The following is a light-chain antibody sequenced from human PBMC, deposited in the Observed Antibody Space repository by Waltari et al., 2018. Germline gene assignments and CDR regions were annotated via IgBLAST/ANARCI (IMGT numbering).Light chain of an antibody. V-gene: IGKV1-33*01. CDR2: DAS. J-gene: IGKJ2*01. CDR1: QDIRNY. Sequence: DIQMTQSPSSLSASVGDRVTITCQASQDIRNYLNWYQKKPGKAPKLLIYDASALEVGVPSRFSGSGSGTYFTFTISSLQPEDIATYYCQQNHNLPVFGQGTRLEI. CDR3: QQNHNLPV.